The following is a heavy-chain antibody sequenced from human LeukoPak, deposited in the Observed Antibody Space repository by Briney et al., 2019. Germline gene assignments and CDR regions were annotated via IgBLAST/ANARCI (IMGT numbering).Heavy chain of an antibody. D-gene: IGHD1-1*01. CDR1: GYTFTDYY. J-gene: IGHJ6*02. CDR3: AKADTIGTTAYFYSSLDV. V-gene: IGHV1-2*02. CDR2: INPNSGGT. Sequence: ASVKVSCTASGYTFTDYYMHWVRQAPGQGLEWMGWINPNSGGTNYAQKFQGRVSMTRDTSIITAYMELTSLRSDDTAVYYCAKADTIGTTAYFYSSLDVWGQGSTVTVSS.